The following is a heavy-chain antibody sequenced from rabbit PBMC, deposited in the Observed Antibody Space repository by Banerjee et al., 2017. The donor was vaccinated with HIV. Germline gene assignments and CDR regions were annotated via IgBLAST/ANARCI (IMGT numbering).Heavy chain of an antibody. CDR1: GFSFSSSYW. CDR2: INTGSGSA. Sequence: EESGGDLVKPEGSLTLTCTASGFSFSSSYWICWVRQAPGKGLEWIACINTGSGSAYYASWAKGRFTISKTSSTTVTLQMTSLTAADTATYFCASDARYYVEYNLWGPGTLVTVS. V-gene: IGHV1S45*01. J-gene: IGHJ4*01. D-gene: IGHD1-1*01. CDR3: ASDARYYVEYNL.